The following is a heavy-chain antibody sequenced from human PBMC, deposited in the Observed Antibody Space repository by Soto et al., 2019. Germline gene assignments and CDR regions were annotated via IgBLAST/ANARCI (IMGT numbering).Heavy chain of an antibody. CDR2: ISHSGST. Sequence: QVQVQESGPGLVKTSGTLSLTCAVSGGSISSSEWWSWVRQPPGKGLEWIGEISHSGSTNYKSSLKSRVTISIDKSKNQFSLKLSSVTAADTAVYYCASRIGTRPFWGQGTLVTVSS. CDR3: ASRIGTRPF. CDR1: GGSISSSEW. V-gene: IGHV4-4*02. J-gene: IGHJ4*02. D-gene: IGHD6-6*01.